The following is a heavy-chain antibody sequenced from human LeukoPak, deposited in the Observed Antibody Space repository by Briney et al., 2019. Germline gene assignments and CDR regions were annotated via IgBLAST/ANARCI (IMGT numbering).Heavy chain of an antibody. D-gene: IGHD5-18*01. CDR2: ISSGSSTI. CDR1: GFTFSDYS. J-gene: IGHJ6*01. CDR3: XXEGPVDTAXXIVXXGMDV. V-gene: IGHV3-48*01. Sequence: GGSLRLSCAGSGFTFSDYSMNWVRQAPGKGLEWVSYISSGSSTIDNADSVKGRFTISRDNSKNTLYLQMNSPRAEDTAVYYCXXEGPVDTAXXIVXXGMDV.